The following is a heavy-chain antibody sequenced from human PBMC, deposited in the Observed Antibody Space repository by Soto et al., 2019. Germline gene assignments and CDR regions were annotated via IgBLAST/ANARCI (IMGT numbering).Heavy chain of an antibody. CDR1: GGTFRNYP. V-gene: IGHV1-69*04. CDR3: ARGPLVVLNYFES. Sequence: GASVKVSCKASGGTFRNYPINWVRQAPGQGLEWMGSIFPLTDIPDYAQNFQARLTISADKSTSTAYMELSSLTSDDTAMYFCARGPLVVLNYFESWSQGTLVTVSS. CDR2: IFPLTDIP. J-gene: IGHJ4*02.